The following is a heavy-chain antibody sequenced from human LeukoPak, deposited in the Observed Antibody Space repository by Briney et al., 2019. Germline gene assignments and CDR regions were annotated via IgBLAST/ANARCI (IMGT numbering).Heavy chain of an antibody. Sequence: GGSLRLSCAASGFTLSTYRMTWVRQAPGKGLEWVAYISSRSTVIYYADSMRGRFTISRDNAKNSLYLQINSLRVEDTALYYCAREAVAGRGFDYWGQGALVTVSS. CDR2: ISSRSTVI. CDR3: AREAVAGRGFDY. D-gene: IGHD6-19*01. J-gene: IGHJ4*02. CDR1: GFTLSTYR. V-gene: IGHV3-48*01.